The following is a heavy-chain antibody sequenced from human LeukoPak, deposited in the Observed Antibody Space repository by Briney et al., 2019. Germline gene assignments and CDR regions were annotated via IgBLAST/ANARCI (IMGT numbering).Heavy chain of an antibody. CDR3: ARERGRGRDSPWFDY. J-gene: IGHJ4*02. D-gene: IGHD1-26*01. CDR2: IKQDGSDK. Sequence: GGSLRLSCAASGFTFSSYWMSWVRQAPGKGLEWVAIIKQDGSDKYYVDSVKGRFTISRDNSKNTLDLQMTGLRAEDTAVYYCARERGRGRDSPWFDYWGQGTLVTVSS. V-gene: IGHV3-7*03. CDR1: GFTFSSYW.